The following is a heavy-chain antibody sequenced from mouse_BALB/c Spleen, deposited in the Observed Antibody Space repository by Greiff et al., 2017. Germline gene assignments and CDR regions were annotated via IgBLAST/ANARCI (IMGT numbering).Heavy chain of an antibody. V-gene: IGHV5-6-5*01. J-gene: IGHJ3*01. CDR3: ERQGGNPSY. D-gene: IGHD2-1*01. Sequence: EVKPMESGGGLVKPGGSLKLSCAASGFTFSSYAMSWVRQTPEKRLEWVASISSGGSTYYPDSVKGRFTISRDNARNILYLQMSSLRSEDTAMYYCERQGGNPSYWGQGTLVTVSA. CDR2: ISSGGST. CDR1: GFTFSSYA.